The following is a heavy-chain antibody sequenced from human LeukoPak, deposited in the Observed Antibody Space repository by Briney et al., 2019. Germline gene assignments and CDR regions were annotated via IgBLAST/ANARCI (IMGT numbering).Heavy chain of an antibody. CDR3: TTDPRY. V-gene: IGHV3-15*01. CDR2: IKGKPDGGAI. J-gene: IGHJ4*02. CDR1: GGSINNYY. Sequence: PSETLSLTCTVSGGSINNYYWSWVRQSPGKRLEWIGRIKGKPDGGAIDYIAPVRGRFSISRDDSKNLVFLQMDSLKIEDTAVYYCTTDPRYWGQGTMVTVSS.